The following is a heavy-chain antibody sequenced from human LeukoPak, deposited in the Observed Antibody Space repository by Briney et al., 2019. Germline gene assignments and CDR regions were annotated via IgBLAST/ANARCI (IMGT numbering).Heavy chain of an antibody. D-gene: IGHD3-3*01. CDR3: ARVLPPYDFWSGYFSSYYGMDV. Sequence: ASVKVSCKASGYTFTSYGISWVRQAPGQGLEWMGWISAYNGNTNYAQKLQGRVTMTTDTSTSTAYMELRSLRSDDTAVYYCARVLPPYDFWSGYFSSYYGMDVWGQGTTVTVSS. CDR1: GYTFTSYG. V-gene: IGHV1-18*01. CDR2: ISAYNGNT. J-gene: IGHJ6*02.